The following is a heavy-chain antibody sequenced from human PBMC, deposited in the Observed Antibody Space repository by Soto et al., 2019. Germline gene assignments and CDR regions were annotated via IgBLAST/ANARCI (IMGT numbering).Heavy chain of an antibody. V-gene: IGHV3-30*04. Sequence: QVELVESGGGVVQPGTSLRLSCAASGFIFRNYAMHWVRQAPGKGLEWVADISYDERNIHYPDSVKGRFTISRDNSKNTLFLQMNNLRAEDTAVYYCARDNWGFDCWGQGTLDTVSS. CDR1: GFIFRNYA. CDR3: ARDNWGFDC. D-gene: IGHD7-27*01. CDR2: ISYDERNI. J-gene: IGHJ4*02.